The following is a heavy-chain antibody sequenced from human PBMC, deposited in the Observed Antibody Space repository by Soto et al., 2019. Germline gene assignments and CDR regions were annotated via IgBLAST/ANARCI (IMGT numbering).Heavy chain of an antibody. D-gene: IGHD3-10*01. V-gene: IGHV1-69*04. CDR2: VNPILSMS. CDR3: ATSYGSGYRAFDY. J-gene: IGHJ4*02. Sequence: QVQLVQSGAEVKRPGSSVKVSCKASGDTFSFYSINWVRQAPGLGLEWMGRVNPILSMSNYAQRFQGRVTMTAAKATSTAYMELSGLRSEDRAMYYCATSYGSGYRAFDYWGQGALVTVSS. CDR1: GDTFSFYS.